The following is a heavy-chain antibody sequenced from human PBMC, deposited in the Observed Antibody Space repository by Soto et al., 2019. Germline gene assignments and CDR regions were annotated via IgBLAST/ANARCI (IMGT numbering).Heavy chain of an antibody. J-gene: IGHJ4*02. V-gene: IGHV3-11*01. CDR3: ARDNYDFWSGRQHYFDY. CDR2: ISSSGSTI. Sequence: TGGSLRLSCASSGFTFSDYYMSLIRQAPGKGLEWVSYISSSGSTIYYADSVKGRFTISRDNAKNSLYLQMNSLRAEDTAVYYCARDNYDFWSGRQHYFDYWGQGTLVTVSS. CDR1: GFTFSDYY. D-gene: IGHD3-3*01.